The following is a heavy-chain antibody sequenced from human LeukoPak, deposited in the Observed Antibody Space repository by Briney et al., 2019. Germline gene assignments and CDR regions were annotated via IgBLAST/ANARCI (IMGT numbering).Heavy chain of an antibody. Sequence: KSSETLSLTCTVSGGSISTITYYWGWIRQPPGKGLEWVGHMYYRGNTFYNPSLKSRVSISVDTSKNQFSLKLRSVTAADTAVYYCARLYGNYQNYFDYWGRGTLVTVSS. CDR1: GGSISTITYY. V-gene: IGHV4-39*07. CDR3: ARLYGNYQNYFDY. J-gene: IGHJ4*02. CDR2: MYYRGNT. D-gene: IGHD1-7*01.